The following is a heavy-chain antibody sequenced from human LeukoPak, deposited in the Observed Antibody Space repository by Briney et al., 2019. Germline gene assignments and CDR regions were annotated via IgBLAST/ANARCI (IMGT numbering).Heavy chain of an antibody. J-gene: IGHJ4*02. CDR3: ARDRVED. D-gene: IGHD3-10*01. CDR2: IYSGGIT. CDR1: GFTVSSNY. Sequence: GGSLRLSCAASGFTVSSNYMSWVRQAPGKGLEWVLVIYSGGITYYADSVKGRFTISRDNSKNTLYLQMNSLRAEDTAMYYCARDRVEDWGQGTLVTVSS. V-gene: IGHV3-53*01.